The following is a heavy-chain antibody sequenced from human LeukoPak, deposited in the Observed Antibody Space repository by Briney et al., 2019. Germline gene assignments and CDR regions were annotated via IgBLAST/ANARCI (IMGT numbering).Heavy chain of an antibody. CDR2: INAGNGNT. D-gene: IGHD6-13*01. CDR1: GYTFTSYA. V-gene: IGHV1-3*01. J-gene: IGHJ5*02. CDR3: ARESIAAAGTLDWFDP. Sequence: VASVKVSRKASGYTFTSYAMHWVRQAPGQRLEWMGWINAGNGNTKYSQKFQGRVTITRDTSASTAYMELSSLRSEDTAVYYCARESIAAAGTLDWFDPWGQGTLVTVSS.